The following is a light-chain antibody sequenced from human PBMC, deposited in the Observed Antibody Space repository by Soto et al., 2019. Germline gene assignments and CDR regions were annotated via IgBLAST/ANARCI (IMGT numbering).Light chain of an antibody. CDR1: SSDVGGYNY. CDR3: SSYTSSSTLGVYV. V-gene: IGLV2-14*01. Sequence: QSVLTQPASVSGSPGQSITISCTGTSSDVGGYNYVSWYQQHPGKAPKLMIYDVNNRPSGVSNRFSGSKSGNTASLTISGLQAEDEADYYCSSYTSSSTLGVYVFGTGTKLTVL. CDR2: DVN. J-gene: IGLJ1*01.